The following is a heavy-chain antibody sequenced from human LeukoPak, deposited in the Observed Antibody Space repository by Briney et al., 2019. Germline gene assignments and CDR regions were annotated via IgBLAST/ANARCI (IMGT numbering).Heavy chain of an antibody. J-gene: IGHJ6*03. CDR2: ISSDGSEK. Sequence: GGSLRLSCAASGFTFGSYPLHWVRQAPGKGLEWVALISSDGSEKYYGESVKGRITISRDISQNTLFLQMNRLRPEDTAVYFCARQGGSVRYHYNYMDLWGRGTTVVVSS. D-gene: IGHD6-25*01. CDR1: GFTFGSYP. CDR3: ARQGGSVRYHYNYMDL. V-gene: IGHV3-30*04.